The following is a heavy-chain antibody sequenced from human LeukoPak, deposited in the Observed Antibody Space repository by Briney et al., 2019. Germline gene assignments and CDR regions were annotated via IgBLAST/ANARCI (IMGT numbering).Heavy chain of an antibody. CDR3: ARIYYYYYYMDV. Sequence: PSETLSLTCTVSGGSISSYYWSWIRQPPGKGLEWIGEINHSGSTNYNPSLKSRVTISVDTSKNQFSLNLSSVTAADTAVYYCARIYYYYYYMDVWGKGTTVTVSS. J-gene: IGHJ6*03. V-gene: IGHV4-34*01. D-gene: IGHD3-10*01. CDR2: INHSGST. CDR1: GGSISSYY.